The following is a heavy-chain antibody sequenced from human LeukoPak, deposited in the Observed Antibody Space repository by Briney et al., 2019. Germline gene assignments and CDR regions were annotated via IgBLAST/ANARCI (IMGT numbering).Heavy chain of an antibody. CDR2: IKQDGSEK. Sequence: PGGSLRLSCAASGFTFSSYWMSWVRQAPGKGLEWVANIKQDGSEKYYVDSVKGRFTISRDNSKNTLYLQMNSLRAEDTAVYYCACDYEGPNHGYWGQGTLVTVSS. CDR3: ACDYEGPNHGY. V-gene: IGHV3-7*03. CDR1: GFTFSSYW. J-gene: IGHJ4*02. D-gene: IGHD4-17*01.